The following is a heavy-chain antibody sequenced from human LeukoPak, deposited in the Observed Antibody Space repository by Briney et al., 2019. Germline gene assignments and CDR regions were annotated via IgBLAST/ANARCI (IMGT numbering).Heavy chain of an antibody. CDR3: ARGLTGEYYFDY. J-gene: IGHJ4*02. CDR1: GGSFSGYY. V-gene: IGHV4-34*01. D-gene: IGHD7-27*01. Sequence: SETLSLTCAVYGGSFSGYYWSWIRQPPGKGLEWIGEINHSGSTNYNPSLKSRVTISVDTSKNRFSLKLSSVTAADTAVYYCARGLTGEYYFDYWGQGTLVTVSS. CDR2: INHSGST.